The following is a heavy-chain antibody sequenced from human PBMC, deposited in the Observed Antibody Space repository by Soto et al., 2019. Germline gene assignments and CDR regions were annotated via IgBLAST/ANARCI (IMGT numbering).Heavy chain of an antibody. Sequence: PGGSLRLSCAASGFTFSSYAMSWVRQAPGKGLEWVSAISGSGGSTYYADSVKGRFTISRDNSKNTLYLQMNSLRAEDTAVYYCAKAGGDCSGGSCYSFSSRFRPGYYYMDVWGKGTTVTVSS. CDR2: ISGSGGST. CDR3: AKAGGDCSGGSCYSFSSRFRPGYYYMDV. D-gene: IGHD2-15*01. V-gene: IGHV3-23*01. CDR1: GFTFSSYA. J-gene: IGHJ6*03.